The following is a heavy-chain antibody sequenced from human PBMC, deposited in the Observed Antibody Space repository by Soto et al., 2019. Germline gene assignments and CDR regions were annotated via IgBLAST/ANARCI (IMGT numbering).Heavy chain of an antibody. D-gene: IGHD5-12*01. J-gene: IGHJ4*02. Sequence: SDTLSLTCTVSGGSIGSYYWSWIRQPPGKGLEWIGYIYYSGSTNYNPSLKSRVTISVDTSKNQFSLKLSSVTAADTAVYYCARQGYSGYDYHFDYWGQGTLVTVSS. V-gene: IGHV4-59*08. CDR3: ARQGYSGYDYHFDY. CDR1: GGSIGSYY. CDR2: IYYSGST.